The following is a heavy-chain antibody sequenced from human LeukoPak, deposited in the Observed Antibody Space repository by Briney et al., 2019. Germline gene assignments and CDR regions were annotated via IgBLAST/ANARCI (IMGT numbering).Heavy chain of an antibody. J-gene: IGHJ4*02. CDR2: ISTSGST. D-gene: IGHD6-13*01. CDR1: GGYISNYY. Sequence: PSETLSLTCSVSGGYISNYYWSWIRQPAGKGLESIGHISTSGSTNYNPSLKSRVTMSVDTSKNQFSLKLSSVTAADTAVYYCARHEGSSWYNPGYYFDYWGQGTLVTVSS. CDR3: ARHEGSSWYNPGYYFDY. V-gene: IGHV4-4*07.